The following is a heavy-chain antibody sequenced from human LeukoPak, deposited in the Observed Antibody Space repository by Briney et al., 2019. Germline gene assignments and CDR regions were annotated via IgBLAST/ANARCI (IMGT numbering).Heavy chain of an antibody. CDR1: GYSIRSGHY. D-gene: IGHD1-1*01. CDR3: ATLTTPGWFNP. CDR2: IYHSGNT. Sequence: SETLSLTCSVSGYSIRSGHYWGWIRQPPGKGLEWIGSIYHSGNTYYNPSLKSRVTISVDTSKNQFSLKLSSVTAADTAVYYCATLTTPGWFNPWGQGTLVTVSS. J-gene: IGHJ5*02. V-gene: IGHV4-38-2*02.